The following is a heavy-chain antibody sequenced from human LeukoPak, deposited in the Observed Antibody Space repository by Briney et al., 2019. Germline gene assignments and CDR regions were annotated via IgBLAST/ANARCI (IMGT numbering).Heavy chain of an antibody. CDR2: ITTTGDRI. CDR1: GFTFSSYE. CDR3: ARDTKDY. J-gene: IGHJ4*02. D-gene: IGHD2-2*01. Sequence: GGSLRLSCEASGFTFSSYEMNWVRQAPGKGLEWISYITTTGDRIQYADSVKGRFTISRDNAENSLYLQMNSLRAEDTGVYFCARDTKDYWGQGTLVVVSS. V-gene: IGHV3-48*03.